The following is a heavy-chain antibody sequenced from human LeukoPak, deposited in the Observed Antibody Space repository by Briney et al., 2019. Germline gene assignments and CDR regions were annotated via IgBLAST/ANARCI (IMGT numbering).Heavy chain of an antibody. Sequence: GGSLRLSCAASGFTFSTYAMGWVRQAPGKGLEWVSTISGRGDSTYYADSVKGRFSISRDSSKNTLYLQMNSLRAEDTAVYYCARDPGYAIYYFDYWGQGTLVTVSS. CDR3: ARDPGYAIYYFDY. CDR1: GFTFSTYA. CDR2: ISGRGDST. J-gene: IGHJ4*02. D-gene: IGHD3-9*01. V-gene: IGHV3-23*01.